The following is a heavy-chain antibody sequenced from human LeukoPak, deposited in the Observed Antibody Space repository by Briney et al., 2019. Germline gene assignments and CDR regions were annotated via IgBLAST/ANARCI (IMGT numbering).Heavy chain of an antibody. CDR2: IYYSGST. CDR1: GGSISSYY. D-gene: IGHD3-22*01. V-gene: IGHV4-59*08. Sequence: SETLSLTCTVSGGSISSYYWSWIRQPPGKGLEWIGYIYYSGSTNYNPSLKSRVTISVDTSKNQFSLKLSSVTAADTAVYYCARHGGHYSPFDVWGQGTMVTVSS. CDR3: ARHGGHYSPFDV. J-gene: IGHJ3*01.